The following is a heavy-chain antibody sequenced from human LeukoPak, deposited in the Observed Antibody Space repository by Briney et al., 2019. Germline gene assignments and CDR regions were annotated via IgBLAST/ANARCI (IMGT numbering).Heavy chain of an antibody. D-gene: IGHD3-22*01. CDR3: AKDRGDYYDSSGRVVLYYFDY. CDR1: GFTLSSYS. Sequence: PGGSLRLSCAASGFTLSSYSMNWVRQAPGKGLEWVSSISSGSTDIYYADSVKGRFTISRDNAKNSLYLAINSLTAEDTAVYLLAKDRGDYYDSSGRVVLYYFDYWGQGTLVTVSS. CDR2: ISSGSTDI. J-gene: IGHJ4*02. V-gene: IGHV3-21*01.